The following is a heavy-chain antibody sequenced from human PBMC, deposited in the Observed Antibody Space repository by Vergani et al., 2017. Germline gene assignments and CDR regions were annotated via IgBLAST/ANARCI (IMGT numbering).Heavy chain of an antibody. J-gene: IGHJ5*02. V-gene: IGHV4-34*01. Sequence: QVQLQQWGAGLLKPSETLSLTCAVYGGSFSGYYWSWIRQPPGKGLEWIGEINHSGSTNYNPSLKSRVTISVDTSKNQFSLKLNSVTAADTSVYYCARGRTPLRYCSSTSCSSWFDPWGQGTLVTVSS. CDR1: GGSFSGYY. CDR2: INHSGST. D-gene: IGHD2-2*01. CDR3: ARGRTPLRYCSSTSCSSWFDP.